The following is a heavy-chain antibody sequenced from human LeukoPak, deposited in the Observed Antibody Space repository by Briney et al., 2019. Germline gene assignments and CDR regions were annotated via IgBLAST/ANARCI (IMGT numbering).Heavy chain of an antibody. D-gene: IGHD2-2*01. V-gene: IGHV3-23*01. CDR2: ISGSGGST. CDR3: ARLVVVPGRYFDY. Sequence: GGTLRLSCAASGFTFSSYGMSWVRQAPGKGLEWVSAISGSGGSTYYADSVKGRFTISRDNSKNTLYLQMNSLRAEDTAVYYCARLVVVPGRYFDYWGQGTLVTVSS. CDR1: GFTFSSYG. J-gene: IGHJ4*02.